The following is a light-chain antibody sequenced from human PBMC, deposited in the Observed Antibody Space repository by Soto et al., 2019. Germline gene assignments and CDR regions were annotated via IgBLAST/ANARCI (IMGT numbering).Light chain of an antibody. Sequence: QLVLTQPRSASGTPGQRVTISCSGSSSNIGRNYVYWYQQLPGTAPKLLIYRNDQRPSGVPDRLSGSKSGTSASLAISGLRSEDEADSYCAAWDDSLSGLYVFGTGTKLTVL. J-gene: IGLJ1*01. V-gene: IGLV1-47*01. CDR2: RND. CDR3: AAWDDSLSGLYV. CDR1: SSNIGRNY.